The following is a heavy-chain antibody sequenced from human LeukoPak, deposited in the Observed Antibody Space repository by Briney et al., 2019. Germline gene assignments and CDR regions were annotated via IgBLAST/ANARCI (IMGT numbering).Heavy chain of an antibody. Sequence: SETLSLTCAVYGGSFSGYYWSWIRQPPGKGLEWIGEINHSGSTNYNPSLKSRVTISVDTSKNQFSLKLSSVTAADTAVYYCAREGIVVVPAAIGFDYWGQGTLVTVSP. V-gene: IGHV4-34*01. CDR3: AREGIVVVPAAIGFDY. CDR1: GGSFSGYY. J-gene: IGHJ4*02. D-gene: IGHD2-2*01. CDR2: INHSGST.